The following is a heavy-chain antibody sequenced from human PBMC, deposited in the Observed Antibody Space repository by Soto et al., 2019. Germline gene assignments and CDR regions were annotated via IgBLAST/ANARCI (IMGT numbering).Heavy chain of an antibody. Sequence: ASVKVSCKASGYTFTNYGISWVRQAPGQGLEWMGWINVYNGNTKYAQKVQGRVTMTTDTSTSTAYMELRSLRSDYTALFYCARGVGSGSYYNQYNWFDPWGQGTLVTVSS. J-gene: IGHJ5*02. CDR3: ARGVGSGSYYNQYNWFDP. V-gene: IGHV1-18*01. CDR1: GYTFTNYG. D-gene: IGHD3-10*01. CDR2: INVYNGNT.